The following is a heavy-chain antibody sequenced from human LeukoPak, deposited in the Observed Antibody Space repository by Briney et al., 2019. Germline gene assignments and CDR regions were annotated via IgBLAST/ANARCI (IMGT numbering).Heavy chain of an antibody. V-gene: IGHV1-46*01. J-gene: IGHJ5*02. Sequence: ASVKVSCKASGYTFTTYYMHWVRQAPGQGLEWMGVVNPSGGGTSYSQMFQGRLTMTRDMSTSTVYMELSSLRSEDTAVYYCTRTLGAVADSRYWFDPWGQGTLVTVSS. CDR1: GYTFTTYY. CDR3: TRTLGAVADSRYWFDP. CDR2: VNPSGGGT. D-gene: IGHD3-16*01.